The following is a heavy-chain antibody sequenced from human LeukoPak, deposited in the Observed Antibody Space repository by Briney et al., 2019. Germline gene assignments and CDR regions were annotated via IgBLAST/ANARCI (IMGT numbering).Heavy chain of an antibody. D-gene: IGHD3-10*01. Sequence: ASVKVSCKASGYTFTSYAMHWVRQAPGQRLEWMGWINAGNGNTKYSQKFQGRVTITRDTSASTAYMELSSLRAEDTAVYYCARDRGIPSITMVRGVIITCAFDIWGQGTMVTVSS. V-gene: IGHV1-3*01. J-gene: IGHJ3*02. CDR1: GYTFTSYA. CDR2: INAGNGNT. CDR3: ARDRGIPSITMVRGVIITCAFDI.